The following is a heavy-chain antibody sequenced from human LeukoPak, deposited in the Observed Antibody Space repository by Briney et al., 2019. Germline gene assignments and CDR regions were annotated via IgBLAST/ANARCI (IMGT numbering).Heavy chain of an antibody. CDR2: IIPIFGTA. CDR1: GGTFSSYA. CDR3: ASYPPRSDKGG. J-gene: IGHJ4*02. D-gene: IGHD3-16*01. Sequence: GASVKVSCKASGGTFSSYAISWVRQAPGQGLEWMGGIIPIFGTANYAQKFRGRVTITTDESTSTAYMELSSLRSEDTAVYYCASYPPRSDKGGWGQGTLVTVSS. V-gene: IGHV1-69*05.